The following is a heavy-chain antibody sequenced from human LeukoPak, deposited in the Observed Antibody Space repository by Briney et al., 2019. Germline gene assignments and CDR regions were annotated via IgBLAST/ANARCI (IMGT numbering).Heavy chain of an antibody. CDR2: ISRSGATT. V-gene: IGHV3-23*01. J-gene: IGHJ2*01. CDR1: GFTFNNYA. Sequence: GGSPRLSCAASGFTFNNYAMDWVRQAPGKGLEWVSLISRSGATTYYADSVKGRFTISRDNSRNTLYLQMTSLRAEDTAVYYCARDHGDRWFFDLWGRGTLVTVSS. CDR3: ARDHGDRWFFDL. D-gene: IGHD7-27*01.